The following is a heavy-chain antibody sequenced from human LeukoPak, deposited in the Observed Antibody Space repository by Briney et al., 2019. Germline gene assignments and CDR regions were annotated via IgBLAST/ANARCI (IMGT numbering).Heavy chain of an antibody. J-gene: IGHJ4*02. CDR2: IFHSGST. D-gene: IGHD7-27*01. Sequence: SETLSLTCTVSGGSISSGDYYWSWIRQPPGKGLEWIGYIFHSGSTYYNPSLKSRVILSLDKSANQFSLNLSSVTAADTAVYYCARFSPRAMGNYLDFWGQGTLVTVSS. V-gene: IGHV4-30-2*01. CDR1: GGSISSGDYY. CDR3: ARFSPRAMGNYLDF.